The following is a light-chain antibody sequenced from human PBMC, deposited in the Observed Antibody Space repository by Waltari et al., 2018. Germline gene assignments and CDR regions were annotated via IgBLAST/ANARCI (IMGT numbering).Light chain of an antibody. Sequence: DIMMTQSPISLPVTPGEPAYISCRSSQSLLHSNGYHYLDWYLQKPGQSPQLLIYFGSSRASGVADRFSGNASGTDVTLKVSRVEAEDVGVYFCMQGLHTPFTFGQGTKLEI. CDR3: MQGLHTPFT. V-gene: IGKV2-28*01. CDR2: FGS. J-gene: IGKJ2*01. CDR1: QSLLHSNGYHY.